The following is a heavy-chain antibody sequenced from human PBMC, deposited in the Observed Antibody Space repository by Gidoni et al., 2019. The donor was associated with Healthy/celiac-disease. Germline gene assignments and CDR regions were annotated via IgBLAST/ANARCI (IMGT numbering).Heavy chain of an antibody. CDR2: INPNSGGT. CDR1: GYTFTGYY. CDR3: ARDEDGRYYYYGMDV. D-gene: IGHD1-26*01. V-gene: IGHV1-2*02. J-gene: IGHJ6*02. Sequence: QVQLVQSGAEVKKPGASVKVSCKASGYTFTGYYMHWVRQAPGQGLEWMGWINPNSGGTNYAQKFQGRVTMTRDTSISTAYMELSRLRSDDTAVYYCARDEDGRYYYYGMDVWGQGTTVTVSS.